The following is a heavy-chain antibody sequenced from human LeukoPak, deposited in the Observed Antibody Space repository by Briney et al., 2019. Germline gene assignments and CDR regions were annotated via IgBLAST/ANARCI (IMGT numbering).Heavy chain of an antibody. J-gene: IGHJ4*02. V-gene: IGHV1-69*05. CDR3: AENSYGYFFGFDY. Sequence: ASVKVSCKASGGTFSSYAISWVRQAPGQGLEWMGGIIPIFGTANYAQKFQGRVTITTDESTSTAYMELSSLRSEDTAVYYCAENSYGYFFGFDYWAREPWSPSPQ. D-gene: IGHD5-18*01. CDR1: GGTFSSYA. CDR2: IIPIFGTA.